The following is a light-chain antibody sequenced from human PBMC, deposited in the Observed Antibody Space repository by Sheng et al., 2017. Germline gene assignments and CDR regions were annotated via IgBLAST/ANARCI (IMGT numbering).Light chain of an antibody. V-gene: IGLV7-46*01. Sequence: QAVVTQEPSLTVSPGGTVTLTCGSITGPVTTMHYPYWLQQTPGQAPRTLIYDTNHRQSWTPARFSGSLLGGNAALTLSGAQPDDEADYYCLLSFNGVQVFGGGPSDRP. CDR1: TGPVTTMHY. CDR2: DTN. J-gene: IGLJ2*01. CDR3: LLSFNGVQV.